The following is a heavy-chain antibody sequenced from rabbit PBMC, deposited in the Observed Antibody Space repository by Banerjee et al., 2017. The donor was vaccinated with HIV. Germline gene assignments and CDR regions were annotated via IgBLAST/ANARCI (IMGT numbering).Heavy chain of an antibody. CDR3: ARDPGGSMDL. V-gene: IGHV1S45*01. J-gene: IGHJ3*01. CDR2: IYTGSGST. Sequence: QEQLEESGGDLVKPEGSLTLTCKASGFDFSSNAMCWVRQAPGKGLEWIGCIYTGSGSTYYATWAKGRFTISKTSSTTVTLQMTSLTGADTATYFCARDPGGSMDLWGQGTLGSPS. D-gene: IGHD2-1*01. CDR1: GFDFSSNA.